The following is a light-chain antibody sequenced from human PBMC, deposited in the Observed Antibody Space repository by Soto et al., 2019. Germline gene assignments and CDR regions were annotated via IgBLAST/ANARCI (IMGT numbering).Light chain of an antibody. CDR1: QSIYSY. CDR2: DAS. J-gene: IGKJ5*01. Sequence: EVVLTQSPATLSLSPGERATLSCRASQSIYSYLALYQQRPGQAPRLLIYDASKRATGISARFSGSGSGTDLTLIIRSLQSEDFGVYFFPQHDQWPLTFGQGTRLEIK. CDR3: PQHDQWPLT. V-gene: IGKV3-11*01.